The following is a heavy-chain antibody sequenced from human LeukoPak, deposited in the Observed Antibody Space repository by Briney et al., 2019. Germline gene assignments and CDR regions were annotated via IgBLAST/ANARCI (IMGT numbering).Heavy chain of an antibody. D-gene: IGHD3-22*01. CDR1: GYTFTSYG. CDR3: ARQDYYDSSGVFDY. Sequence: ASVKVSCKASGYTFTSYGISWVRQAPGQGLEWMGWISAYNGNTNYAQKLQGRVTMTTDTSTSPAYMELRSLRSDDTAVYYCARQDYYDSSGVFDYWGQGTLVTVSS. J-gene: IGHJ4*02. V-gene: IGHV1-18*01. CDR2: ISAYNGNT.